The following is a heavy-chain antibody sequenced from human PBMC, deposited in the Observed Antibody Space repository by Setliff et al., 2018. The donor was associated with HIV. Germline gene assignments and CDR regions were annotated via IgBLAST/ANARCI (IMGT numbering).Heavy chain of an antibody. CDR1: GGSISSSSSF. J-gene: IGHJ4*02. CDR3: ARSGSSSPYYFDY. CDR2: IYYSGST. V-gene: IGHV4-39*07. D-gene: IGHD6-6*01. Sequence: SETLSLTCTVSGGSISSSSSFWGWIRQPPGKGLEWIGSIYYSGSTYYNPSLKSRITISVDTSKNQFSLRLSSVTAADTAVYYCARSGSSSPYYFDYWGQGTLVTVSS.